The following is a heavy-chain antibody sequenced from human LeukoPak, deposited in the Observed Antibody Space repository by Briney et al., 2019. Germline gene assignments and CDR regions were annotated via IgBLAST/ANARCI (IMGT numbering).Heavy chain of an antibody. CDR3: ARDEDDSSGYWGY. D-gene: IGHD3-22*01. Sequence: GGSLRLSCAASGFTFSSYAMHWVRQAPGKGLEWVAVISYDGSNKYYADSVKGRFTISRDNSKNTLYLQMNSLRAEDTAVYYCARDEDDSSGYWGYWGQGTLVTVSS. CDR2: ISYDGSNK. J-gene: IGHJ4*02. V-gene: IGHV3-30-3*01. CDR1: GFTFSSYA.